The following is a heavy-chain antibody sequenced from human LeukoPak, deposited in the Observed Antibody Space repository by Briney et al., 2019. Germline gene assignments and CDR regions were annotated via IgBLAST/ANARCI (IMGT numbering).Heavy chain of an antibody. Sequence: GGSLRLSCAASAFTFSNYAMNWVRQAPGKGLEWVSAISGSGNTVHYADSVKGRFTIPGDNSKSTLYLQMNSLTAEDTAVYYCAKAGGYYYYFYMDVWGKGTTVTVSS. V-gene: IGHV3-23*01. J-gene: IGHJ6*03. CDR2: ISGSGNTV. D-gene: IGHD2-8*02. CDR1: AFTFSNYA. CDR3: AKAGGYYYYFYMDV.